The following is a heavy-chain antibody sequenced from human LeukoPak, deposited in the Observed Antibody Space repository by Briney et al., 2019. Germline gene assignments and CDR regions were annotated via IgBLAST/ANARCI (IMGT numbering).Heavy chain of an antibody. J-gene: IGHJ4*02. Sequence: PSETLSLTCAVYGGSFSSYYWSWIRQPPGKGLEWIGEIIHSGSTSYNPSLKSRVTISVDTSKNQFSLKLSSVTAADTAVYYCARDIHERQQLVTGGYWGQGTLVTVSS. V-gene: IGHV4-34*12. CDR1: GGSFSSYY. D-gene: IGHD6-13*01. CDR2: IIHSGST. CDR3: ARDIHERQQLVTGGY.